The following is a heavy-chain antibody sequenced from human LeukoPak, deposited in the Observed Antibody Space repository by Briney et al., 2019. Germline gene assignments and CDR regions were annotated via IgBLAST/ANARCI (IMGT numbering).Heavy chain of an antibody. Sequence: GGSLRLSCAASGFIFSNYGMHWVRQAPGKRLEWVADIWNDGSETFHADSVKGRFRIARDNSKNTLYLQMNSLRAEDTAVYFCARDMGRAWYGPPDYWGQGTLVTVSS. J-gene: IGHJ4*02. CDR1: GFIFSNYG. D-gene: IGHD6-13*01. CDR3: ARDMGRAWYGPPDY. CDR2: IWNDGSET. V-gene: IGHV3-33*01.